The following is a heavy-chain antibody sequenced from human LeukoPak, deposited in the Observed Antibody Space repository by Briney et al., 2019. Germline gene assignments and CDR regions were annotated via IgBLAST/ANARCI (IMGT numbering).Heavy chain of an antibody. CDR2: VSDSGGST. Sequence: HPGGSLRLSCAASGFTFSSYAMSWVRQAPGKGLEWVSAVSDSGGSTYHADSVRGRFTISRDNAKNSLYLQMNSLRAEDTAVYYCARVSPLAADDYWGQGTLVTVSS. CDR1: GFTFSSYA. J-gene: IGHJ4*02. V-gene: IGHV3-23*01. CDR3: ARVSPLAADDY.